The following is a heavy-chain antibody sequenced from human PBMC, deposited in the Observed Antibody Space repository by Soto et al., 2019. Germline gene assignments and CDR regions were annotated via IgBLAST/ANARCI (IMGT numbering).Heavy chain of an antibody. CDR2: IYSDGST. CDR3: ARRPNYNDSSGYYSFDS. D-gene: IGHD3-22*01. J-gene: IGHJ4*02. CDR1: GFTVSSNY. V-gene: IGHV3-53*02. Sequence: EVQLVETGGGLIQPGGSLRLSCAASGFTVSSNYMSWVRQTPGKGLEWVSVIYSDGSTYYADSVRGRFTISRDNSKNTLYFQMNSLRAEETALYSWARRPNYNDSSGYYSFDSGGQGTLVTVSS.